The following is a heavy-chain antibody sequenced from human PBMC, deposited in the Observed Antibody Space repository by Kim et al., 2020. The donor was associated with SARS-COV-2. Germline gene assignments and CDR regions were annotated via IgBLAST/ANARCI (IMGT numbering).Heavy chain of an antibody. D-gene: IGHD3-22*01. Sequence: GGSLRLSCAASGFTFSDYYMSWIRQAPGKGLEWVSYISSSGSTIYYADSVKGRFTISRDNAKNSLYLQMNSLRAEDTAVYYCARDRYYYDSSGWFDPWGQGTLVTVSS. CDR2: ISSSGSTI. J-gene: IGHJ5*02. V-gene: IGHV3-11*04. CDR3: ARDRYYYDSSGWFDP. CDR1: GFTFSDYY.